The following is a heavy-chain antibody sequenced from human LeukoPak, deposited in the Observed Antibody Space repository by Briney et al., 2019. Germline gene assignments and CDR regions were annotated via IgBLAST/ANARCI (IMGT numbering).Heavy chain of an antibody. V-gene: IGHV1-18*01. Sequence: ASVKVSCKASGYTFTSYGISWVRQAPGQGLEWMGWISAYNGNTNYAQKFQGRVTMTTDTSTSTAYMELRSLRSDDTAVYYCARPAPYSSSWYSAYYYGMDVWGQGTTVTVSS. CDR1: GYTFTSYG. CDR3: ARPAPYSSSWYSAYYYGMDV. J-gene: IGHJ6*02. CDR2: ISAYNGNT. D-gene: IGHD6-13*01.